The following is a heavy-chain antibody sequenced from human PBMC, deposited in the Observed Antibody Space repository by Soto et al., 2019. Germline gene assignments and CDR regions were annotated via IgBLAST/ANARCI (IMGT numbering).Heavy chain of an antibody. Sequence: QLQLQESGPGLVKPSETLSLTCTVSGGSISSSSYYWGWIRQPPGKGLEWIGSIYYSGSTYYNPSLKSRVTISVDTSKNQFSLKLSSVTAADTAVYYCARHPYFAKPYYFDFWGQGTLVTVSS. D-gene: IGHD1-26*01. J-gene: IGHJ4*02. V-gene: IGHV4-39*01. CDR1: GGSISSSSYY. CDR2: IYYSGST. CDR3: ARHPYFAKPYYFDF.